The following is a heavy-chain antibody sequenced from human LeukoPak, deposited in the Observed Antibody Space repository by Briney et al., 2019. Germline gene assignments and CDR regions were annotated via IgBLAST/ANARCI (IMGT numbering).Heavy chain of an antibody. V-gene: IGHV4-38-2*02. CDR1: GYSISSGYY. D-gene: IGHD1-26*01. CDR3: ARAPYNGSYYGY. CDR2: IYHSGST. Sequence: SETLSLTCTVSGYSISSGYYWGWIRQPPGKGLEWIGGIYHSGSTYYNPSLKSRVTISVDTSKNQFSLKLSSVTAADTAVYYCARAPYNGSYYGYWGQGTLVTVSS. J-gene: IGHJ4*02.